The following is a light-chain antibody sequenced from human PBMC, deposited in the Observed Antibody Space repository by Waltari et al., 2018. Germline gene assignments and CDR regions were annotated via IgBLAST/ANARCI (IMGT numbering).Light chain of an antibody. CDR3: AAWDDSLSGVL. J-gene: IGLJ2*01. CDR2: RND. V-gene: IGLV1-47*01. Sequence: QSVLTQPPSASGTPGQRVTISCSGSSSNSGSNYVYWYQQFPGTAPKLLIYRNDQRPSGVPDRFSGSKSGTSASLAISGLRSEDEADYSCAAWDDSLSGVLFGGGTRLTVL. CDR1: SSNSGSNY.